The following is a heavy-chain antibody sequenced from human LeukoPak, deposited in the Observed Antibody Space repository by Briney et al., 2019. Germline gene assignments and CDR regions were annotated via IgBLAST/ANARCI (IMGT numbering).Heavy chain of an antibody. CDR1: GGSFSGYY. Sequence: SVTLSLTCAVYGGSFSGYYWSWIRQPPGKGLEWIGEINHSGSTNYNPSLKSRVTISVDTSKNQFSLKLSSVTAADTAVYYCARAFLFYGDYGRLHFDYWGQGTLVTVSS. D-gene: IGHD4-17*01. V-gene: IGHV4-34*01. J-gene: IGHJ4*02. CDR2: INHSGST. CDR3: ARAFLFYGDYGRLHFDY.